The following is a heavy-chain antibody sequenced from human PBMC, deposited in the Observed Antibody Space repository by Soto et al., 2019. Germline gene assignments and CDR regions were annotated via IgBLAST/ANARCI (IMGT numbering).Heavy chain of an antibody. V-gene: IGHV3-30*18. CDR1: GFTFSSYG. Sequence: QVQLVESGGGVVQPGRSLRLSCAASGFTFSSYGMHWVRQAPGKGLEWVAVISYDGTNKYYADSVKGRFTISRDNSKNTLYLQMNSLRAEDTAVYYCAKDCSGGSCNYFDYWGQGTLVTVST. CDR3: AKDCSGGSCNYFDY. J-gene: IGHJ4*02. CDR2: ISYDGTNK. D-gene: IGHD2-15*01.